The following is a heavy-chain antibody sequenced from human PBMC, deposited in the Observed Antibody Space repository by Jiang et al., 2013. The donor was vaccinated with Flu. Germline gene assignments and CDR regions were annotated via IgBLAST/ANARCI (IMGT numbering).Heavy chain of an antibody. CDR3: AMGGEIVVVAGPDAFDI. Sequence: WVRQAPGQRLEWMGWINAGNGNTKYSQKFQGRVTITRDTSASTAYMELSSLRSEDTAVYYCAMGGEIVVVAGPDAFDIWGQGTMVTVSS. CDR2: INAGNGNT. V-gene: IGHV1-3*01. D-gene: IGHD3-22*01. J-gene: IGHJ3*02.